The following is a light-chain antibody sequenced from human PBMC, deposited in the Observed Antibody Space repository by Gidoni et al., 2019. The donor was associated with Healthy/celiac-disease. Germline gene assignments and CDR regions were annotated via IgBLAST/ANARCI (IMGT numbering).Light chain of an antibody. CDR2: GAS. Sequence: EIVLTQSPATLSLSPGERATLSCRASQSVSRSYLAWYQQKPGQAPRLLIYGASSRATGIPDRFSGSGSGTDFTITISRLEPEDFAVYYCQQYGSSLMYTFGQGTKLEIK. CDR1: QSVSRSY. CDR3: QQYGSSLMYT. V-gene: IGKV3-20*01. J-gene: IGKJ2*01.